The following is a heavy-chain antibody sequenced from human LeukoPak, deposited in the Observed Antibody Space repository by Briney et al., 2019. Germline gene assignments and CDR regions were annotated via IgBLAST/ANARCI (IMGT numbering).Heavy chain of an antibody. CDR3: AKDSAALAYYYYMDV. J-gene: IGHJ6*03. V-gene: IGHV3-30*18. D-gene: IGHD6-13*01. CDR2: ISYDGSNK. Sequence: PGGSLRLSCAASGFTFVSYNMNWVRQAPGKGLEWVAVISYDGSNKYYADSVKGRFTISRDNSKNTLYLQMNSLRAEDTAVYYCAKDSAALAYYYYMDVWGKGTTVTVSS. CDR1: GFTFVSYN.